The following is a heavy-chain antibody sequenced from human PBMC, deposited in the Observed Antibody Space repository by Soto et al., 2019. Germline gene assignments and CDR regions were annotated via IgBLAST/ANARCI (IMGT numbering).Heavy chain of an antibody. Sequence: SETLSLTCTVSGGPIRRRGYYWSWIRHRPGEGLEWIGFFYYSGITDYNPSLRSRVTISADTSRNQVFLNMYSVTAADTAVYSCASSGGPEGDWFDPWGQGTLVTVSS. CDR1: GGPIRRRGYY. CDR3: ASSGGPEGDWFDP. CDR2: FYYSGIT. D-gene: IGHD2-15*01. V-gene: IGHV4-31*03. J-gene: IGHJ5*02.